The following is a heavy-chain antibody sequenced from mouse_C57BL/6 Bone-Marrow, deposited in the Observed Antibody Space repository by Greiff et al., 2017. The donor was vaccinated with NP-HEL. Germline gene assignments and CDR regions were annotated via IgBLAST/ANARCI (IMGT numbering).Heavy chain of an antibody. CDR2: IYPGSGNT. CDR3: AREEGLGRHLAY. D-gene: IGHD4-1*01. CDR1: GYSFTSYY. V-gene: IGHV1-66*01. Sequence: VQLQESGPELVKPGASVKISCKASGYSFTSYYIHWVKQRPGQGLEWIGWIYPGSGNTKYNEKFKGKATLTADTSSSTAYMQLSSLTSEDSAVYYCAREEGLGRHLAYWGQGTLVTVSA. J-gene: IGHJ3*01.